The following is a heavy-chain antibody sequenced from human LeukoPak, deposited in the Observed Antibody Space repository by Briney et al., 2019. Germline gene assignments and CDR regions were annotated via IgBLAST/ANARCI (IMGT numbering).Heavy chain of an antibody. Sequence: SETLSLTCTVSGGSISSYYWSWIRQPPGKGLEWIGHNYYSGGTNYNPSLQSRVPISVDTYKNQFSLKLSSVTAADTAVYYCARGDGPDPYFDYWGQGTLVTVSS. J-gene: IGHJ4*02. D-gene: IGHD5-24*01. CDR3: ARGDGPDPYFDY. V-gene: IGHV4-59*01. CDR2: NYYSGGT. CDR1: GGSISSYY.